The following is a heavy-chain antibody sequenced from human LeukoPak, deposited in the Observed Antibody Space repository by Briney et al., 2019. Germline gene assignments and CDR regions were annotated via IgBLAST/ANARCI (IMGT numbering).Heavy chain of an antibody. J-gene: IGHJ5*02. CDR2: IRYDGKIK. CDR1: GFSFSSCA. CDR3: TKGDDYGATTRLPKFNWFDP. V-gene: IGHV3-30*02. D-gene: IGHD4/OR15-4a*01. Sequence: GGSLRLSCAASGFSFSSCAMHWVRQVPGKGLEWVAFIRYDGKIKNYADSVKGRFTTSRDNSKDTVYLQMSSLRPEDTAVYYCTKGDDYGATTRLPKFNWFDPWGQGTLVTVSS.